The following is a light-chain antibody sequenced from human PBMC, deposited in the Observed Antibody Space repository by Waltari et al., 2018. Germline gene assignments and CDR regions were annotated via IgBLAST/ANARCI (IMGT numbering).Light chain of an antibody. CDR2: DFS. V-gene: IGLV2-14*03. CDR1: SSDLCTSNH. CDR3: SSYTRVSASVV. J-gene: IGLJ3*02. Sequence: QSALTQPASVSGSPGQSITSSCTGTSSDLCTSNHPSWYQQPPGRHPKLILYDFSKRPSGVSIRFSGSKSDNTASLTISGLQAEDEADYYCSSYTRVSASVVFGGGTKLTVL.